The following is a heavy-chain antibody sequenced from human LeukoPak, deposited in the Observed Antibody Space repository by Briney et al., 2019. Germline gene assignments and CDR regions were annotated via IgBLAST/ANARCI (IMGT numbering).Heavy chain of an antibody. CDR1: GYIFTSYY. CDR3: AREGDTYYYDSSDGAFDI. Sequence: ASVKVSCKASGYIFTSYYIHWVRQAPGQGLEWMGWISAYNDNTNYAQKLQGRVTMTTDTSTSTAYMELRSLRSDDTAVYYCAREGDTYYYDSSDGAFDIWGQGTMVTVSS. D-gene: IGHD3-22*01. CDR2: ISAYNDNT. V-gene: IGHV1-18*04. J-gene: IGHJ3*02.